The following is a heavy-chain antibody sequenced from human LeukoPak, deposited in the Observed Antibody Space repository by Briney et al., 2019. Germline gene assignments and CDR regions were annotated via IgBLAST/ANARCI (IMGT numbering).Heavy chain of an antibody. CDR2: ISSSGSTI. D-gene: IGHD6-13*01. CDR1: GFTFSSYE. V-gene: IGHV3-48*03. J-gene: IGHJ4*02. CDR3: ARDIRRQQVVDFDL. Sequence: GGSLRLSCAASGFTFSSYEMNWVRQAPGKGLEWVSYISSSGSTIYYADSVKGRFTISRDNAKNSLYLQMNSLRAEDTAVYHCARDIRRQQVVDFDLCGQGSLLTVHS.